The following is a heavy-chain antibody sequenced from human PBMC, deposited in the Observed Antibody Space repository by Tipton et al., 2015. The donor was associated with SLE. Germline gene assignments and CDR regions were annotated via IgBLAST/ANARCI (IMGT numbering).Heavy chain of an antibody. D-gene: IGHD3-10*02. CDR2: IDRRGNT. CDR1: GFTFSSYW. J-gene: IGHJ5*02. V-gene: IGHV4-34*01. CDR3: ARLREATGLFSKRGWFDP. Sequence: LRLSCAASGFTFSSYWMSWVRQAPGKGLEWIGEIDRRGNTKYNPSLKSRVTISIDTSKNQFSLKMTSVTAADTAVYYCARLREATGLFSKRGWFDPWGQGNLVTVSS.